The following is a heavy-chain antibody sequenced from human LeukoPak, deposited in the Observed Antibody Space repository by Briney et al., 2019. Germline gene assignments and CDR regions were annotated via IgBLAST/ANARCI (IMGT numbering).Heavy chain of an antibody. V-gene: IGHV4-4*07. D-gene: IGHD3-22*01. CDR2: IYSSGST. Sequence: SETLSLTCSVSSGSMSSYHWSWIRQSAGKGLEWIGRIYSSGSTIYNPSLKSRVTMSVDTSKNQFSPKLSSVTAADTAVYYCASYSSGYLLSWGQGTLVTVSS. CDR3: ASYSSGYLLS. J-gene: IGHJ5*02. CDR1: SGSMSSYH.